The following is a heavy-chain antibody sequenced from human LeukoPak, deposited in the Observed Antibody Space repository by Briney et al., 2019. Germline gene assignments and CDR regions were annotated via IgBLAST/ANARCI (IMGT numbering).Heavy chain of an antibody. CDR2: INHSGST. Sequence: SETPSLTCAVYGGSFSGYYWSWIRQPPGKGLEWIGEINHSGSTNYNPSLKSRVTISVDTSKNQFSLKLSSVTAADTAVYYCARDSYDSSGFFDYWGQGTLVTVSS. J-gene: IGHJ4*02. CDR1: GGSFSGYY. V-gene: IGHV4-34*01. D-gene: IGHD3-22*01. CDR3: ARDSYDSSGFFDY.